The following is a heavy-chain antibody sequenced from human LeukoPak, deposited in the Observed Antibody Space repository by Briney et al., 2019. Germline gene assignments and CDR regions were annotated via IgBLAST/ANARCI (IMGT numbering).Heavy chain of an antibody. D-gene: IGHD3-16*02. J-gene: IGHJ4*02. CDR1: GFTFSSYG. CDR3: ARDPGDDYVWGSYRYTDYFDY. Sequence: GGSLRLSCAASGFTFSSYGMHWVRQAPGKGLEWVSSISSSSSYIYYADSVKGRFTISRDNAKNSLYLQMNSLRAEDTAVYYCARDPGDDYVWGSYRYTDYFDYWGQGTLVTVSS. CDR2: ISSSSSYI. V-gene: IGHV3-21*01.